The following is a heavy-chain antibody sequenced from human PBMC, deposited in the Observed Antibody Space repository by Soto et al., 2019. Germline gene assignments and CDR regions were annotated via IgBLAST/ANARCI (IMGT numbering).Heavy chain of an antibody. Sequence: VQLVESGGGVVQPERSLRLSCAASGFTFSDYAMHWVRQAPGKGLEWVAVVSHDGRNTHYADSVKGRFTISRDSSKNTVSLERTSLRAEDTAVYYCAKGGRQWLVTSDFNYWGQGALVTVSS. J-gene: IGHJ4*02. V-gene: IGHV3-30*18. CDR3: AKGGRQWLVTSDFNY. CDR2: VSHDGRNT. D-gene: IGHD6-19*01. CDR1: GFTFSDYA.